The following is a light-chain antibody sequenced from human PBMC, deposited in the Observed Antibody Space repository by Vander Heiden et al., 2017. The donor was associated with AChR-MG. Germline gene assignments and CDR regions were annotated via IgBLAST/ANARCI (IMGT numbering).Light chain of an antibody. CDR1: QSISSW. Sequence: DIQMTHSPSTLSASVEDRVTITCRASQSISSWLAWYQQKPEKAPKLLIYDASSLESGVPSRFSGSGSGTEFTLTISSLQPDDFATYYCQQYNSYPLTFGGGTKVEIK. V-gene: IGKV1-5*01. CDR2: DAS. J-gene: IGKJ4*01. CDR3: QQYNSYPLT.